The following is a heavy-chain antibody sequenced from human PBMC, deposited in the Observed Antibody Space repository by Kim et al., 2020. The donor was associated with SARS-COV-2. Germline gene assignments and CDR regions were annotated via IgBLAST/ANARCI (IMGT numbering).Heavy chain of an antibody. CDR3: ARSSIAAQEYFQH. D-gene: IGHD6-6*01. Sequence: YAQKFQGRVTMTRDTSTSTVYMELSSLRSEDTAVYYCARSSIAAQEYFQHWGQGTLVTVSS. V-gene: IGHV1-46*01. J-gene: IGHJ1*01.